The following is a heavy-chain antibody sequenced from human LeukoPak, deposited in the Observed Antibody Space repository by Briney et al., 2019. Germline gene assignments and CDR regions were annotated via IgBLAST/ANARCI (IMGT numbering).Heavy chain of an antibody. J-gene: IGHJ6*03. Sequence: PSETLSLTCAVYGGSFSGYYWSWIRPPPGKGREWIGDINHSGSTNYNPSLKSRVTISVDTSKNQFSLKLSSVTAADTAVYYCARLPGYYGSGRYYYYYMDVWGKGTTVTVSS. D-gene: IGHD3-10*01. CDR2: INHSGST. CDR1: GGSFSGYY. CDR3: ARLPGYYGSGRYYYYYMDV. V-gene: IGHV4-34*01.